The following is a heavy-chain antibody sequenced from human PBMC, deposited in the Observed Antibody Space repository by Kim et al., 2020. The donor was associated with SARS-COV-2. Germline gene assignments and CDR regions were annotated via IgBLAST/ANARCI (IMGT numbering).Heavy chain of an antibody. J-gene: IGHJ4*02. CDR3: ARSQYYFGSGIDY. D-gene: IGHD3-10*01. V-gene: IGHV4-34*01. Sequence: NYNPSLKRRVTISVDTSKNQFSLKLSSVTAADRAVYYCARSQYYFGSGIDYWGQGTLVTVSS.